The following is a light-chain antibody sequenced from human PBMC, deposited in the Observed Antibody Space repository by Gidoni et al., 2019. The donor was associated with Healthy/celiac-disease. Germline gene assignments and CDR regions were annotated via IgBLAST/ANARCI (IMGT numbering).Light chain of an antibody. Sequence: DIQMTQSPSSLSASVGDRVTITCRASQGISNSLAWYQQKPGKAPKLLLYAASRLESGVPSRFRGSGSGTDYTLTISRLQPEDFATYYCQQYYSTPPEYTFGQGTKLEIK. J-gene: IGKJ2*01. V-gene: IGKV1-NL1*01. CDR3: QQYYSTPPEYT. CDR1: QGISNS. CDR2: AAS.